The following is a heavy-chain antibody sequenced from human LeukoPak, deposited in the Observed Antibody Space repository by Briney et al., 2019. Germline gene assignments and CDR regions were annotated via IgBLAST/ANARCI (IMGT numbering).Heavy chain of an antibody. D-gene: IGHD6-13*01. CDR2: ISGGGGGI. CDR3: AREASWFLDP. Sequence: PGGSLRLSCAASGLTFNNYAMSWVRRAPGKGLAWVSTISGGGGGIYYADSVKGRFTISRDNAKNSLYLQMNSLRAEDTAVYYCAREASWFLDPWGQGTLVTVSS. CDR1: GLTFNNYA. V-gene: IGHV3-21*01. J-gene: IGHJ5*02.